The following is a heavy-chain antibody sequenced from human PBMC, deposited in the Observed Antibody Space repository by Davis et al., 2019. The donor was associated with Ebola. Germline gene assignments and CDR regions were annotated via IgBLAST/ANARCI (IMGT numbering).Heavy chain of an antibody. CDR1: GYTFSAYW. J-gene: IGHJ4*02. Sequence: ASVKVSCKASGYTFSAYWLHWVRQAPGRGLEWVGWINPNSGGSNSAQKFEGGVTMTRDTSINTAYMEVTRLTSDDTAVYYCARGRPHSGSGFDYWGQGTLVTVSS. D-gene: IGHD3-10*01. CDR3: ARGRPHSGSGFDY. CDR2: INPNSGGS. V-gene: IGHV1-2*02.